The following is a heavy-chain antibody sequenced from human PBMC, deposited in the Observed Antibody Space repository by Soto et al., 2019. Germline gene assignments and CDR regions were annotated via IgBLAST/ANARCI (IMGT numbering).Heavy chain of an antibody. Sequence: SVKVSCKASGGTFSSYAISWVRQAPGQGLEWMGGIIPIFGTANYAQKFQGRVTITADESTSTAYTELSSLRSEDTAVYYCARSSLSYYYGMDVWGQGTTVTVSS. J-gene: IGHJ6*02. CDR2: IIPIFGTA. CDR3: ARSSLSYYYGMDV. CDR1: GGTFSSYA. V-gene: IGHV1-69*13.